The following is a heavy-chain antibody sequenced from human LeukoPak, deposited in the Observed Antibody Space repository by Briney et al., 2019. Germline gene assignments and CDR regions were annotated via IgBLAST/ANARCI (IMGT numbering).Heavy chain of an antibody. Sequence: GGSLRLSCAASGFTFSSYGMHWVRQAPGKGLEWVAFIRYDGSNKYYADSVKGRFTISRDNSKNTLYLQMNSLRAEDTAVYYCAKLIGNRSYQLPTDYWGQGTLVTVSS. V-gene: IGHV3-30*02. D-gene: IGHD2-2*01. CDR1: GFTFSSYG. J-gene: IGHJ4*02. CDR3: AKLIGNRSYQLPTDY. CDR2: IRYDGSNK.